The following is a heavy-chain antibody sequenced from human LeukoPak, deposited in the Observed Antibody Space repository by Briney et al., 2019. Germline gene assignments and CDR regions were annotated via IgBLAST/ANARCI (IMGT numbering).Heavy chain of an antibody. J-gene: IGHJ4*02. CDR2: IYYSGST. CDR3: ARQHYAAMVTIDY. V-gene: IGHV4-39*01. CDR1: GGSISSSSYY. Sequence: SETLSLTCTASGGSISSSSYYWGWIRQPPGKGLEWIGSIYYSGSTYYNPSLKSRVTISVDTSKNQFSLKLSSVTAADTAVYYCARQHYAAMVTIDYWGQGTLVTVSS. D-gene: IGHD5-18*01.